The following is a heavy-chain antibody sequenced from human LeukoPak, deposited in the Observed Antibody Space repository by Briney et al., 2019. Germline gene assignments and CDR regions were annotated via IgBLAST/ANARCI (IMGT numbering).Heavy chain of an antibody. V-gene: IGHV3-33*01. D-gene: IGHD4-17*01. Sequence: GRSLRLSCAASGFTFSSYGMHWARQAPGEGLEWVAVIWYDGSNKYYADSVKGRFTISRDNSKNTLYLQMDSLRAEDTAVYYCTRGRFMTTGIPFDYWGQGTLVTVSS. J-gene: IGHJ4*02. CDR3: TRGRFMTTGIPFDY. CDR1: GFTFSSYG. CDR2: IWYDGSNK.